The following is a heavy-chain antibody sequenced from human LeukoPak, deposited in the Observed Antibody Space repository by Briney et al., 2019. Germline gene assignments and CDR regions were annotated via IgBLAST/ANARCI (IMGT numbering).Heavy chain of an antibody. CDR3: ARGGYSFDY. CDR1: GFTFSNYA. V-gene: IGHV3-7*01. CDR2: LHADGVEK. D-gene: IGHD5-12*01. Sequence: GGSLRLSCAASGFTFSNYAMSWVRQAPGKGLEWVARLHADGVEKYYVDSVTGRFTISRDNAKNSLYLQMNSLRVEDTAVYYCARGGYSFDYLGQGTLVIVSS. J-gene: IGHJ4*02.